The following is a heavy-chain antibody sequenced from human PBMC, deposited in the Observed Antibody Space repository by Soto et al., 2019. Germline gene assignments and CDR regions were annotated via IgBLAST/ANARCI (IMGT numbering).Heavy chain of an antibody. CDR3: AGDENYVWGSYRYKGYGMDV. Sequence: SETLSLTCTVPGGSISSGGYYWSWIRQHPGKGLEWIGYIYYSGSTYYNPSLKSRVTISVDTSKNQFSLKLSSVTAADTAVYYCAGDENYVWGSYRYKGYGMDVWGQGTTVTVSS. CDR1: GGSISSGGYY. V-gene: IGHV4-31*03. J-gene: IGHJ6*02. D-gene: IGHD3-16*02. CDR2: IYYSGST.